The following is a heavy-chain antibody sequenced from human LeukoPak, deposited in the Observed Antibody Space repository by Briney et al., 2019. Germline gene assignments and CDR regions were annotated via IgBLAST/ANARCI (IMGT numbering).Heavy chain of an antibody. CDR2: IYSGGST. V-gene: IGHV3-66*01. CDR1: GGSFSGYY. Sequence: AETLSLTCAVYGGSFSGYYWSWVRQAPGKGLEWVSVIYSGGSTYYADSVKGRFTISRDNSKNTLYLQMNSLRAEDTAVYYCARDWDDWGQGTLVTVSS. J-gene: IGHJ4*02. CDR3: ARDWDD.